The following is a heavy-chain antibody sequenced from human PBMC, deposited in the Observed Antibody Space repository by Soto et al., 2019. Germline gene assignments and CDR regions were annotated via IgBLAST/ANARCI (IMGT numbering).Heavy chain of an antibody. V-gene: IGHV3-30-3*01. CDR3: ARELSRGSGYPVGSFDY. J-gene: IGHJ4*02. Sequence: QVQLVESGGGVVQPGRSLRLSCAASGFTFSSYAMHWVRQAPGKGLEWVAVISYDGSNKYYADSVKGRFTISRDNSKNTLYLQMNSLRAEDTAVYYCARELSRGSGYPVGSFDYWGQGTLVTVSS. CDR2: ISYDGSNK. CDR1: GFTFSSYA. D-gene: IGHD3-22*01.